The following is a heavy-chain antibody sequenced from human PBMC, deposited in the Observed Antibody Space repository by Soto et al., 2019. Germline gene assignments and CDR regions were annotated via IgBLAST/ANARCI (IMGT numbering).Heavy chain of an antibody. V-gene: IGHV3-48*01. CDR1: GFTFSSYS. CDR3: AKVLGSDYYDSSPGDY. Sequence: PGGSLRLSCAASGFTFSSYSMNWVRQAPGKGLEWVSYISSSSSTIYYADSVKGRFTISRDNAKNSLYLQMNSLRLEDTAVYYCAKVLGSDYYDSSPGDYWGQGTLVTVSS. D-gene: IGHD3-22*01. J-gene: IGHJ4*02. CDR2: ISSSSSTI.